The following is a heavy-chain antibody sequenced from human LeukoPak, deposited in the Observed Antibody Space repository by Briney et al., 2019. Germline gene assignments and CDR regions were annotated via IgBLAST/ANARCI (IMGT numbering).Heavy chain of an antibody. Sequence: KASETLSLTCAVYGGSFSGYYWSWIRQPPGKGLEWIGEINHSGSTNCNPSLKSRVTISVDTSKNQFSLKLSSVTAADTAVYYCARLYDFWSGYYQNDAFDIWGQGTMVTVSS. CDR2: INHSGST. CDR1: GGSFSGYY. V-gene: IGHV4-34*01. CDR3: ARLYDFWSGYYQNDAFDI. J-gene: IGHJ3*02. D-gene: IGHD3-3*01.